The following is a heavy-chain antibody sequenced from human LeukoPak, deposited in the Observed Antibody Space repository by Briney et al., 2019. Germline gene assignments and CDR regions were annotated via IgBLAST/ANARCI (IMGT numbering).Heavy chain of an antibody. V-gene: IGHV4-30-2*01. CDR2: IYHSGST. CDR3: ARMIVATIRIGVYFYHGMNV. D-gene: IGHD5-12*01. CDR1: GGSISSGGYY. J-gene: IGHJ6*02. Sequence: PSQTLSLTCSVSGGSISSGGYYWSWIRQPPGKGLEWIGYIYHSGSTYYNPSLKSRVTISADRSKNQFSLKLSSVTAADTAVYYCARMIVATIRIGVYFYHGMNVWGQGTTVTVSS.